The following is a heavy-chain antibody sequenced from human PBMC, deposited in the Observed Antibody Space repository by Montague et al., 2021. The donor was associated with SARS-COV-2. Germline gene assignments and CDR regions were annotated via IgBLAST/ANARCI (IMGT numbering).Heavy chain of an antibody. CDR1: GGSIRSGSYY. Sequence: TLSLTCTVSGGSIRSGSYYWSWIRQPAGKGLEWIGRIYSSGSTNYNPSLKSRVTMSVDTSKNQFSLKVSSVTAADTAVYYCARDYGDYSYYYGLDVWGQGTPVTVSS. D-gene: IGHD4-17*01. CDR3: ARDYGDYSYYYGLDV. J-gene: IGHJ6*02. V-gene: IGHV4-61*02. CDR2: IYSSGST.